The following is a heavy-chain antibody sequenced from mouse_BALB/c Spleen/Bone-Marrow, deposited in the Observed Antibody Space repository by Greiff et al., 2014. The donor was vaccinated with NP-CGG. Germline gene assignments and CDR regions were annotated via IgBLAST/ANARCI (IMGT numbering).Heavy chain of an antibody. J-gene: IGHJ3*01. CDR1: GYTFTDYW. CDR3: ARGDWDDAY. D-gene: IGHD4-1*01. CDR2: IDTSDSYT. V-gene: IGHV1-69*01. Sequence: VQLQQSGAELVMPGASVKMSCKASGYTFTDYWMHWVEQRPGQGLEWIGAIDTSDSYTSHNQKFKGKATLTVDESSSTAYMQLSSLTSEDSAVYYCARGDWDDAYWGQGTLVTVSA.